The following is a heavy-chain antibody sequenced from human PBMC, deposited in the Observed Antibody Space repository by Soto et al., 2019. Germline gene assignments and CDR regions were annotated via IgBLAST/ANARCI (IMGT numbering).Heavy chain of an antibody. Sequence: ASVKVSCKSSGYTFSDYGFSWVRRAPGQGLEWMGWITPYTGNTNFAQKFQGRVTMSTDRFTSTAYMDLRSLTSDDTAVYYCARDRGSGSYYLGPYYFDYWGQGTLVTVSS. CDR1: GYTFSDYG. J-gene: IGHJ4*02. CDR3: ARDRGSGSYYLGPYYFDY. V-gene: IGHV1-18*01. D-gene: IGHD1-26*01. CDR2: ITPYTGNT.